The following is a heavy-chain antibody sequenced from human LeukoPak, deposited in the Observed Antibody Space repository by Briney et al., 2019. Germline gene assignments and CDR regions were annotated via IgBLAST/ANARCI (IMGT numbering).Heavy chain of an antibody. CDR2: ISGSGGTT. V-gene: IGHV3-23*01. J-gene: IGHJ4*02. D-gene: IGHD3-22*01. CDR1: GFTFNSYA. Sequence: PGGSLRLSCAASGFTFNSYAMSWVRQAPGKGLEWVSSISGSGGTTNYAASVKGRFTVSRDNSKKTLYLQMNTLRAEDTGVYYCAKRSHDSSGWFDYWGRGTLVTVSS. CDR3: AKRSHDSSGWFDY.